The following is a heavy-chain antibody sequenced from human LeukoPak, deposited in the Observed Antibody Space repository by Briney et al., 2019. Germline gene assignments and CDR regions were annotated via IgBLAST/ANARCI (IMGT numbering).Heavy chain of an antibody. CDR1: GFTFSTYW. CDR2: IKQDGSEK. J-gene: IGHJ4*02. V-gene: IGHV3-7*04. CDR3: ARVRNYYDSGSYHYYFDR. Sequence: GGSLRLSCAASGFTFSTYWMSWVRQAPGKGLEWVANIKQDGSEKYYVDSVKGRFTISRDNAKKSLYLQMNSLRVEDTTVYYCARVRNYYDSGSYHYYFDRWGQGTLVTVSS. D-gene: IGHD3-10*01.